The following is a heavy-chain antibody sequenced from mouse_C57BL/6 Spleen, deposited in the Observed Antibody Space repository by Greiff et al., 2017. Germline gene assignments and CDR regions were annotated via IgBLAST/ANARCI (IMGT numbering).Heavy chain of an antibody. J-gene: IGHJ4*01. V-gene: IGHV3-6*01. CDR3: ARDGLYDYDGGYAMDY. CDR1: GYSITSGYY. D-gene: IGHD2-4*01. CDR2: ISYDGSN. Sequence: EVQLVESGPGLVKPSQSLSLTCSVTGYSITSGYYWNWIRQFPGNKLEWMGYISYDGSNNYNPSLKNRISITRDPSKNQFFLKLNSVTTEDTATYYCARDGLYDYDGGYAMDYWGQGTSVTVSS.